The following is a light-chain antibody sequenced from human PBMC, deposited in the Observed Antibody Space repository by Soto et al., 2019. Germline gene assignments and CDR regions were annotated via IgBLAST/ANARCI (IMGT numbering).Light chain of an antibody. Sequence: EIVMTQSPATLSVSPCESATLSCRASQSVSNNLTWYQQKPGQPPRLLIYGASTRATGVPGRFSGSGSGTEFTLTISSLQSEDFAVYYCQQYNDWWTFGQGTKVDIK. J-gene: IGKJ1*01. CDR1: QSVSNN. CDR2: GAS. CDR3: QQYNDWWT. V-gene: IGKV3-15*01.